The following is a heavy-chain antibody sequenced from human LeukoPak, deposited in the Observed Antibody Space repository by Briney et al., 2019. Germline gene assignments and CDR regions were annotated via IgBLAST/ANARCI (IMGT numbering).Heavy chain of an antibody. J-gene: IGHJ4*02. D-gene: IGHD3-16*01. Sequence: GESLRLSCAASGFTLSGSWMSWVRQAPGKGLEWVASINQDGGEKYSLDSVKGRFTISRDNTKSSLYLQMNSLRAEDTAMYYCARYRHLYYWGQGTLVTVSS. CDR1: GFTLSGSW. CDR2: INQDGGEK. CDR3: ARYRHLYY. V-gene: IGHV3-7*01.